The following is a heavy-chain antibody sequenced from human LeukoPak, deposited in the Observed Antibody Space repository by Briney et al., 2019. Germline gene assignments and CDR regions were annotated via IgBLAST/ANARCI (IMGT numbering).Heavy chain of an antibody. CDR3: ARAFYCSSTSCHYYFDY. Sequence: SGTLSLTCAVSGGSISSSNWWSWVRQPPGKGLEWIGEIFHSGSTNYNPSLKSRVTISVDKSKNQFSLRLSSVTAADTAVYYCARAFYCSSTSCHYYFDYWGQGTLVTVSS. D-gene: IGHD2-2*01. CDR2: IFHSGST. CDR1: GGSISSSNW. V-gene: IGHV4-4*02. J-gene: IGHJ4*02.